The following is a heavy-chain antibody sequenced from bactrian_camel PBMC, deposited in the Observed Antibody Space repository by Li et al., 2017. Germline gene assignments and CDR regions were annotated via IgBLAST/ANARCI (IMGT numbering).Heavy chain of an antibody. Sequence: DVQLVESGGGSVQPGGSLRLSCKPSFFIPDDFDMMWYRQAPGNECELVSSITGDGSTYYTDAAKGRFTISHDDDANRLYLQMRSLTPEDTAMYYCAATGGPCSWLGTDYAFRGQGTQVTVS. CDR3: AATGGPCSWLGTDYAF. CDR1: FFIPDDFD. J-gene: IGHJ6*01. V-gene: IGHV3-1*01. CDR2: ITGDGST. D-gene: IGHD1*01.